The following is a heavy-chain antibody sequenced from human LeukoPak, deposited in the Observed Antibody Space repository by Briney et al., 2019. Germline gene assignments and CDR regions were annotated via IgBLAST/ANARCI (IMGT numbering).Heavy chain of an antibody. Sequence: ASVKVSCKASGGTFSSHTISWVRQAPGQGLEWMGRIIPILGIANYAQKFQGRVTITADKSTSTAYMELGSLRSEDTAVYYCARGLLTVTTCFDYWGQGTLVTVSS. V-gene: IGHV1-69*02. J-gene: IGHJ4*02. CDR1: GGTFSSHT. D-gene: IGHD4-17*01. CDR3: ARGLLTVTTCFDY. CDR2: IIPILGIA.